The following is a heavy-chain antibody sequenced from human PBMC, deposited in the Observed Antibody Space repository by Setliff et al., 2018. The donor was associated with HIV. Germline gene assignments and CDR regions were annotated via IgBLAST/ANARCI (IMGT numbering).Heavy chain of an antibody. V-gene: IGHV1-69*13. Sequence: SVKVSCKASGGTFSSYAISWVRQAPGQGLEWMGGIIPIFGTANYAQKFQGRVTITADESTSTAYMELSSLRSEDTAVYYCARNWYSGNLFDCWGQGTLVTVSS. CDR2: IIPIFGTA. CDR3: ARNWYSGNLFDC. D-gene: IGHD1-26*01. J-gene: IGHJ4*02. CDR1: GGTFSSYA.